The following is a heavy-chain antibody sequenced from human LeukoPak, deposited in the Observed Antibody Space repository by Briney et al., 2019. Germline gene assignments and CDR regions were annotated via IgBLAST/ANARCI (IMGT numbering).Heavy chain of an antibody. CDR2: ISYDGSNK. D-gene: IGHD3-3*01. V-gene: IGHV3-30*04. CDR3: ARVSRGVVYFDY. J-gene: IGHJ4*02. Sequence: AGGSLRLSCAASGFTFSSYAMHWVRQAPGKGLEWVAVISYDGSNKYYADSVKDRFTISRDNSKNTLYLQMNSLRAEDTAVYYCARVSRGVVYFDYWGQGTLVTVSS. CDR1: GFTFSSYA.